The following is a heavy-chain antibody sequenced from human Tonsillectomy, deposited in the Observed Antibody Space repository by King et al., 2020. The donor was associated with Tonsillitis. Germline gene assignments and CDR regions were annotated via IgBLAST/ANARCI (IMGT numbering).Heavy chain of an antibody. CDR1: GGSISSSSYY. CDR2: IYYSGST. CDR3: ARPSIAASFDAFDI. V-gene: IGHV4-39*01. D-gene: IGHD6-13*01. Sequence: QLQESGPGLVKPSETLSLTCTVSGGSISSSSYYWGWIRQPPGKGLEWIGSIYYSGSTYYNPSLKSRVTISVETSKNQFSLKLTSVTAADTAGYYGARPSIAASFDAFDIWGQGTMVTVSS. J-gene: IGHJ3*02.